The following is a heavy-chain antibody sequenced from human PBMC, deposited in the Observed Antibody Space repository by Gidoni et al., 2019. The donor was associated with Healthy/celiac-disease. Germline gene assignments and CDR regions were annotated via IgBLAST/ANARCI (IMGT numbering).Heavy chain of an antibody. CDR1: GYTFTSYA. Sequence: QVQLVQSGAEVKKPGASVKVSCKASGYTFTSYAMHWVRQAPGQRLEWMGWINAGNGNTKYSQKFQGRVTITRDTSASTAYMELSSLRSEDTAVYYCARATITIFGVVNTYYFDYWGQGTLVTVSS. V-gene: IGHV1-3*01. CDR2: INAGNGNT. J-gene: IGHJ4*02. D-gene: IGHD3-3*01. CDR3: ARATITIFGVVNTYYFDY.